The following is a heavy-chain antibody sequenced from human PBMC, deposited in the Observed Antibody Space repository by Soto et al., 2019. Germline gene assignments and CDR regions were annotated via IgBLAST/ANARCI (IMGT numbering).Heavy chain of an antibody. Sequence: PSQTLSLTCAISGDSVSSNSAAWNWIRQSPSRGLEWLGRTYYRSKWYNDYGVSVKSRITINPDTSKNQFSLQLNSVTPEDTAVYYCARALTRTTGALNCFHPSGQGTLVTVSS. CDR2: TYYRSKWYN. CDR3: ARALTRTTGALNCFHP. V-gene: IGHV6-1*01. J-gene: IGHJ5*02. CDR1: GDSVSSNSAA. D-gene: IGHD1-7*01.